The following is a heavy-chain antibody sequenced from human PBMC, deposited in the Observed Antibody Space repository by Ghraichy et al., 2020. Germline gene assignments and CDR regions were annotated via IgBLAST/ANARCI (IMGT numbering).Heavy chain of an antibody. CDR2: ISSSSSTI. Sequence: GESLNISCAASGFTFSSYSMNWVRQAPGKGLEWVSYISSSSSTIYYADSVKGRFTISRDNAKNSLYLQMNSLRDEDTAVYYCARDGVDIVVASTPYYFDYWGQGTLVTVSS. CDR1: GFTFSSYS. J-gene: IGHJ4*02. CDR3: ARDGVDIVVASTPYYFDY. D-gene: IGHD2-15*01. V-gene: IGHV3-48*02.